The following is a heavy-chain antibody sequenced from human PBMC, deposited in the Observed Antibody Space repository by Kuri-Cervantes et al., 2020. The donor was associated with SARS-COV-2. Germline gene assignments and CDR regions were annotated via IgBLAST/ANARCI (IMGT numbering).Heavy chain of an antibody. D-gene: IGHD1-1*01. J-gene: IGHJ4*02. CDR3: ARGVYWNDPRDASGFDY. CDR2: INHSGST. Sequence: SETLSLTCAVYGGSFSGYYWSWICQPPGKGLEWIGEINHSGSTNYNPSLKSRVTISVDTSKNQFSLKLSSVTAADTAVYYCARGVYWNDPRDASGFDYWGQGTLVTVSS. CDR1: GGSFSGYY. V-gene: IGHV4-34*01.